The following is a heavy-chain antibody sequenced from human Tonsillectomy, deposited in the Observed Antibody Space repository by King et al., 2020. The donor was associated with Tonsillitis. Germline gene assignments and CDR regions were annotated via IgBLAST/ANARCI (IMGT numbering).Heavy chain of an antibody. CDR3: ARDLFMTNPPAFDY. CDR1: GYTFTSYG. CDR2: ISGYNGNT. V-gene: IGHV1-18*04. D-gene: IGHD3-16*01. J-gene: IGHJ4*02. Sequence: QLVQSGAEVKKPGASVKVSCQASGYTFTSYGISWVRQAPGQGLEWMGWISGYNGNTNYAQKLQGRVTMTTDTSTSTAYMELRSLRSDDTAVYYCARDLFMTNPPAFDYWGQGTLVTVSS.